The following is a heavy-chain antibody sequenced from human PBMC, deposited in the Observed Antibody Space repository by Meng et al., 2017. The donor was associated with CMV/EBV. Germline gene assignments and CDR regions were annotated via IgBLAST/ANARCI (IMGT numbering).Heavy chain of an antibody. J-gene: IGHJ6*02. CDR3: ARVPAAGIRGGYYGQHPSYGMDV. D-gene: IGHD3-10*01. V-gene: IGHV4-34*01. CDR1: YF. Sequence: YFCSWIRQSPGRGLEWIGEINHSGDTKYNASLKSRITLSVDTSTNNFTLNLTSVTAADTAIYYCARVPAAGIRGGYYGQHPSYGMDVWGPGTTVTVSS. CDR2: INHSGDT.